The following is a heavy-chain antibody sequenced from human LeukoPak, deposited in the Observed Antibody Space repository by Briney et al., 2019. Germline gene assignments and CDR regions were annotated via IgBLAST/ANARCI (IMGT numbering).Heavy chain of an antibody. CDR1: GITFSSYW. CDR3: ARESKLGD. Sequence: GGSLRLSCAASGITFSSYWMSWVRQAPGKGLEWVANIKQDGSDKYYVDSVKGRFTISRDNAKNSLYLQLNSLTAEDTAVYYCARESKLGDWGQGTLVTVSS. J-gene: IGHJ4*02. CDR2: IKQDGSDK. V-gene: IGHV3-7*01. D-gene: IGHD3-16*01.